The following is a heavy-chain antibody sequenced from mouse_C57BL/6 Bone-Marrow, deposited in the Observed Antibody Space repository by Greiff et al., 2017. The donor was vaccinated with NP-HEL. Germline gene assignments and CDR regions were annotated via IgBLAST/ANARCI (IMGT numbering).Heavy chain of an antibody. CDR2: ISSGSSTI. D-gene: IGHD1-1*01. CDR3: ARGGLLRSGGYVDV. J-gene: IGHJ1*03. Sequence: EVQGVESGGGLVKPGGSLKLSCAASGFTFSDYGMHWVRQAPEKGLEWVAYISSGSSTIYYADTVKGRFTISRDNAKNTLFLQMTSLSSEDTAMYYCARGGLLRSGGYVDVWGTGTTVTVSS. CDR1: GFTFSDYG. V-gene: IGHV5-17*01.